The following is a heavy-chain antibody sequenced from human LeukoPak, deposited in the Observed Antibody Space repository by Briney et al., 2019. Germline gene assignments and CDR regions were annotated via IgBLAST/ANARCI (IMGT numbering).Heavy chain of an antibody. CDR2: IRSKTYGGTA. CDR3: IRADSSTWRGWFDP. D-gene: IGHD6-13*01. V-gene: IGHV3-49*04. CDR1: GFTLGDYA. J-gene: IGHJ5*01. Sequence: PGGSLRLSCKGSGFTLGDYAMNWVRQAPGKGLEWVGFIRSKTYGGTAEYGASVKGRFTISRDDSKGVAYLQIDSLKTGDTAFYYCIRADSSTWRGWFDPWGQGTLVTVSS.